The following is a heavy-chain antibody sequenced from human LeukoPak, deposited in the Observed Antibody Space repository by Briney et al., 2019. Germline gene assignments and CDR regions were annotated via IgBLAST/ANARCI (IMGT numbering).Heavy chain of an antibody. J-gene: IGHJ4*02. Sequence: SVKVSCQASGGTFSSYAISWVGQAPGQGLEGMGGSIPIFGTANYAQKFQGRVTITADESTSTAYMELSSLRSEDTAVYYCARDKGDVLLWFGELLEDWGQGTLVTVSS. V-gene: IGHV1-69*13. CDR3: ARDKGDVLLWFGELLED. D-gene: IGHD3-10*01. CDR1: GGTFSSYA. CDR2: SIPIFGTA.